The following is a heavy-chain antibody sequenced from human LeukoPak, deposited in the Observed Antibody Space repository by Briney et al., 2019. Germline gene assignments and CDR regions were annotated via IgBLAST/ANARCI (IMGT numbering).Heavy chain of an antibody. J-gene: IGHJ4*02. D-gene: IGHD3-22*01. V-gene: IGHV1-69*05. CDR3: ARAAGYYYDSSGYYDD. Sequence: SVKASCKASGGTFSSYAISWVRQAPGQGLEWMGGIIPIFGTANYAQKFQGRVTITTDESTSTAYMELSSLRSEDTAVYYRARAAGYYYDSSGYYDDWGQGTLVTVSS. CDR2: IIPIFGTA. CDR1: GGTFSSYA.